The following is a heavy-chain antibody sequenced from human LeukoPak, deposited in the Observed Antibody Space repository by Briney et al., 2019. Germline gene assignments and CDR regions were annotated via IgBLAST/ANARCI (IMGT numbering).Heavy chain of an antibody. V-gene: IGHV4-4*07. CDR1: GGSISSYY. J-gene: IGHJ4*02. CDR3: ARGGSSGYYYG. D-gene: IGHD3-22*01. Sequence: AETLSLTCTVSGGSISSYYWSWIRQPAGKGLEWIGRLYTSGSTNYNPSLKSRVTMTVDASKNQFSLKLTSMTAADTAVYYCARGGSSGYYYGWGQGTLVTVSS. CDR2: LYTSGST.